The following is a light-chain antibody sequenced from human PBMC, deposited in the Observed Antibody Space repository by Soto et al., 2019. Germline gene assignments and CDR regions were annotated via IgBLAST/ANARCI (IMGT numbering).Light chain of an antibody. V-gene: IGLV2-11*01. CDR3: CSYAGSYTFVV. CDR2: DVS. Sequence: QSALTPPRSVSGSPGQSVTISCTGTSSDVGGYNYVSWYQQHPGKAPKLMIYDVSKRPSGVPDRFSGSKSGNTASLTISGLQAEDEADYYCCSYAGSYTFVVFGGGTKVTVL. CDR1: SSDVGGYNY. J-gene: IGLJ2*01.